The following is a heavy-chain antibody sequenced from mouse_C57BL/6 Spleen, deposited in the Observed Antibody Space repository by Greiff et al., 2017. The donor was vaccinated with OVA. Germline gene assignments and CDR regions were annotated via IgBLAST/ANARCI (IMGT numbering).Heavy chain of an antibody. CDR2: IHPNSGST. CDR1: GYTFTSYW. V-gene: IGHV1-64*01. Sequence: QVQLQQPGAELVKPGASVKLSCKASGYTFTSYWMHWVKQRPGQGLEWIGMIHPNSGSTNYNEKFKSKATLTVAKSSSTAYMQLSSLTSEDSAVDYCARPDGYNWYVDVWGTGTTVTVSS. CDR3: ARPDGYNWYVDV. J-gene: IGHJ1*03. D-gene: IGHD2-3*01.